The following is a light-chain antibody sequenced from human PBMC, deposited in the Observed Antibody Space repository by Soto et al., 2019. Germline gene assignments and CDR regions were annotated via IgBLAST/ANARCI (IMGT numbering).Light chain of an antibody. CDR3: QQRSNWPPIT. CDR2: DAS. Sequence: EIVLTQSPATLSLFPGEGATLPSRSSQSVSSYLAWYQQKPGQATRPLIYDASNRATGIPARFSGSGSGTDFTLTISSLEPEDFAVYYCQQRSNWPPITLGQGTRLEIK. V-gene: IGKV3-11*01. CDR1: QSVSSY. J-gene: IGKJ5*01.